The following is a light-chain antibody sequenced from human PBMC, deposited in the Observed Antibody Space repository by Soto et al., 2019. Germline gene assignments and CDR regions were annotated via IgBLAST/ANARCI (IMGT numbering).Light chain of an antibody. CDR2: AAS. CDR1: QSISTY. CDR3: QQTYSAPLT. V-gene: IGKV1-39*01. Sequence: DMQMIQSPSSLSASVGDRVNITCRASQSISTYLNWYQQKPGRAPRPLIHAASSLQGGVPLRFSGSGSGTDFTLTISSLQPEDFTTYYCQQTYSAPLTFGGGTKVDIK. J-gene: IGKJ4*01.